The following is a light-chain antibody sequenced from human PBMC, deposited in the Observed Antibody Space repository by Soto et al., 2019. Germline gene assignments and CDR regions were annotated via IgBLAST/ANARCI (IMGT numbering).Light chain of an antibody. Sequence: AILLTQSPSSLSASIGDRVTITCRASQDIDSALAWYRQEPGKPPHLLIYDASSLKSGVPSRFSGSGSGTDFTLTISSLQPEDFATYYCQQFNDYLSSFGGGTKVEIK. V-gene: IGKV1D-13*01. CDR2: DAS. J-gene: IGKJ4*01. CDR3: QQFNDYLSS. CDR1: QDIDSA.